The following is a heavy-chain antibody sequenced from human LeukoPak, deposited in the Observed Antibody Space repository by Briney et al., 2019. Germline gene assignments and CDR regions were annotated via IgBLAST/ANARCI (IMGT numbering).Heavy chain of an antibody. CDR1: GFTFSSYA. J-gene: IGHJ5*02. V-gene: IGHV3-23*01. Sequence: GGSLRLSCAASGFTFSSYAMSWVRQAPGKGLEWVSAISGSGGSTYYADSVKGRFTISRDNSKNTLYLQMNSLRAEDTAVYYCAKGKGGYENHKWFQPWGQGTLVTVPS. CDR3: AKGKGGYENHKWFQP. D-gene: IGHD5-12*01. CDR2: ISGSGGST.